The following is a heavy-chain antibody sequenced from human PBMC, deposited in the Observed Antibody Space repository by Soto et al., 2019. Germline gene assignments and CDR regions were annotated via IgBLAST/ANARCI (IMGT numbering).Heavy chain of an antibody. J-gene: IGHJ6*03. Sequence: PSETLSLTCTVSGGSISSSSYYWGWIRQPPGKGLEWIGSIYYSGSTYYNPSLKSRVTISVDTSKNQFSLKLSSVTAADTAVYYCARLAGTPSNYYYYMDVWGKGTKVTVSS. CDR3: ARLAGTPSNYYYYMDV. D-gene: IGHD1-1*01. CDR2: IYYSGST. CDR1: GGSISSSSYY. V-gene: IGHV4-39*01.